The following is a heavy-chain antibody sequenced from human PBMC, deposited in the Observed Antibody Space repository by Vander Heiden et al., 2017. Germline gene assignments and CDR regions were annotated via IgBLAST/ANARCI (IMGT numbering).Heavy chain of an antibody. CDR3: ATYSSLIPDY. D-gene: IGHD6-13*01. Sequence: QVQLVQSGAEVKKPGDSVKIPCQASGYTSNNYGFTWVRQAPGQGLECMGWINTYNGITHYAQNVQGRVTMTADTSTTTAYMELRSLRSDDTAVYYCATYSSLIPDYWGQGTLVTVSA. CDR1: GYTSNNYG. V-gene: IGHV1-18*01. J-gene: IGHJ4*02. CDR2: INTYNGIT.